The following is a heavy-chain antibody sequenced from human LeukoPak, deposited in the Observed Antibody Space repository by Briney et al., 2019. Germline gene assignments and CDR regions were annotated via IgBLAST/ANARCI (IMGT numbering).Heavy chain of an antibody. CDR2: ISSSSSYI. CDR1: GSTFSSYS. J-gene: IGHJ4*02. D-gene: IGHD3-22*01. V-gene: IGHV3-21*01. CDR3: ARDYYDSSGQTRFDY. Sequence: GGSLRLSCAASGSTFSSYSMNWVRQAPGKGREWVSSISSSSSYIYYADSVKGRFTISRDNAKNSLYLQMNSLRAEDTSVYYCARDYYDSSGQTRFDYWGQGTLVTVSS.